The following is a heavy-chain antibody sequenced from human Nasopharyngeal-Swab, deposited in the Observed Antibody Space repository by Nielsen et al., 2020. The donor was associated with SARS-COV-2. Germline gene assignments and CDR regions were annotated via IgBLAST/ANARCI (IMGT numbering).Heavy chain of an antibody. CDR3: ASPPVVVTAIISYWYFDL. CDR1: GGSISSSSYY. CDR2: IYYSGST. D-gene: IGHD2-21*02. J-gene: IGHJ2*01. Sequence: SETLSLTCTVSGGSISSSSYYWGWIRQPPGKGLEWIGSIYYSGSTYYNPSLKSRVTISVDTSMNQFSLKLSSVIAADTAVYYCASPPVVVTAIISYWYFDLWGRGTLVTVSS. V-gene: IGHV4-39*01.